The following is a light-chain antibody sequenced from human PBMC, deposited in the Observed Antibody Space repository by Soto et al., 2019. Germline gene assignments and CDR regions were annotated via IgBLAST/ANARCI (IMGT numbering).Light chain of an antibody. CDR2: EVT. V-gene: IGLV2-8*01. J-gene: IGLJ2*01. CDR1: SSDIGSYNY. CDR3: SSYAGSNNWV. Sequence: QSVLTQPASVSGSPGQSITISCTGTSSDIGSYNYVAWYQQFPGKTPKLMIYEVTRRPSGVPARFSGSKSGNTASLTVSGLQPDDEADYYCSSYAGSNNWVFGGGTKLTVL.